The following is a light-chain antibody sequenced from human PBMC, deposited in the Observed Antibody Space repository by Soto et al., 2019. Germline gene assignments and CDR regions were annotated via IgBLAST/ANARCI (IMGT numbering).Light chain of an antibody. CDR3: HQYGDRMT. Sequence: EIVLTQSPGTLSLSPGERATLSCRASQSVAGSYLAWYQQKPGQAHRLLIYGASSMATGIPDRFSGSGSGTDFTLTISRLKPEDFAVYSCHQYGDRMTFGHGNKVEI. CDR1: QSVAGSY. CDR2: GAS. V-gene: IGKV3-20*01. J-gene: IGKJ1*01.